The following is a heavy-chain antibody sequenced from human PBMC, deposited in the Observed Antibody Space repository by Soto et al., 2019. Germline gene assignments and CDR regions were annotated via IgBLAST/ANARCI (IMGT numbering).Heavy chain of an antibody. CDR1: VFTFVDYA. J-gene: IGHJ6*02. D-gene: IGHD6-13*01. V-gene: IGHV3-49*03. Sequence: GWSLRLSCTASVFTFVDYAMSWFRQAPGKGLEWVGFIRSKAYGGTTEYAASVKGRFTISRDDSKSIAYLQMNSLKTEDTAVYYCTRGGAAAGTYYYYGMDVWGQGTTVTVSS. CDR2: IRSKAYGGTT. CDR3: TRGGAAAGTYYYYGMDV.